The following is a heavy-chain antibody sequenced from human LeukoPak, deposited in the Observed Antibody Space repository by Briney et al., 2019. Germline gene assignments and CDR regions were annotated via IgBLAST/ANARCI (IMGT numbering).Heavy chain of an antibody. Sequence: PGGSLRLSCAASGFNFSNYAMTWVRQAPGKGLEWVSTVNSNDRPYYADSVKGRFTISSDNSKNTLYLQMNTLRVEDTALYYCAKAGAAVVEAAINYWGQGILVAVSP. V-gene: IGHV3-23*01. CDR1: GFNFSNYA. D-gene: IGHD2-15*01. CDR3: AKAGAAVVEAAINY. J-gene: IGHJ4*02. CDR2: VNSNDRP.